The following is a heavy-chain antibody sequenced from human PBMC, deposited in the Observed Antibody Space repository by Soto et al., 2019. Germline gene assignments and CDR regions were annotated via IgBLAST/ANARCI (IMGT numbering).Heavy chain of an antibody. D-gene: IGHD3-10*01. CDR3: AMYYGNGQDY. Sequence: SETLSLTCSVSGASVTNYYWSWIRQSPGKGLEWIGYISYGGTTNFNSSLKGRVTVSVDMSKNQFSLTLNYVTAADTDVYYCAMYYGNGQDYWRQGTMVTVS. J-gene: IGHJ4*02. V-gene: IGHV4-59*02. CDR1: GASVTNYY. CDR2: ISYGGTT.